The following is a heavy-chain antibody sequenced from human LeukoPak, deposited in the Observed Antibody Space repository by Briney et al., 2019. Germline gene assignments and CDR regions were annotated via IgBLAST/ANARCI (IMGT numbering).Heavy chain of an antibody. CDR3: ARDRSEYYYGSGSYYHYYYYMDV. V-gene: IGHV4-34*01. CDR2: INHSGST. Sequence: PSETLSLTCAVYGGSFSDYYWSWIRQPPGKGLEWIGEINHSGSTNYNPSLKSRVSISIDTSKNQFSLKLTSVTAADTAVCYCARDRSEYYYGSGSYYHYYYYMDVWGKGTTVTISS. D-gene: IGHD3-10*01. J-gene: IGHJ6*03. CDR1: GGSFSDYY.